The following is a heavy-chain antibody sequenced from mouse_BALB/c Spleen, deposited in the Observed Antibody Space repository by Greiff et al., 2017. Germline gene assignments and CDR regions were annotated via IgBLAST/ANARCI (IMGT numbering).Heavy chain of an antibody. J-gene: IGHJ3*01. CDR2: IRLKSNNYAT. CDR1: GFTFSNYW. V-gene: IGHV6-6*02. Sequence: EVKLVESGGGLVQPGGSMKLSCVASGFTFSNYWMNWVRQSPEKGLEWVAEIRLKSNNYATHYAESVKGRFTISRDDSKSSVYLQMNNLRAEDTGIDYCTREDQAWFAYWGQGTLVTVSA. CDR3: TREDQAWFAY. D-gene: IGHD3-2*02.